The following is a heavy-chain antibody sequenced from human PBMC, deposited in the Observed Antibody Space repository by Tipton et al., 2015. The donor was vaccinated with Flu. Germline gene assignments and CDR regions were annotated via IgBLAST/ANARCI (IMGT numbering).Heavy chain of an antibody. V-gene: IGHV4-61*02. D-gene: IGHD3-10*01. Sequence: LRLSCSVSGAYISSANYYWSWIRQPAGEALEWIGRVYTNGTTNYNPSLKSRVTMSVDTTKNQFSLKLSSVTAADTAVYYCARASFYGSGTLHGMDVWGQGTTVTVSS. CDR3: ARASFYGSGTLHGMDV. J-gene: IGHJ6*02. CDR1: GAYISSANYY. CDR2: VYTNGTT.